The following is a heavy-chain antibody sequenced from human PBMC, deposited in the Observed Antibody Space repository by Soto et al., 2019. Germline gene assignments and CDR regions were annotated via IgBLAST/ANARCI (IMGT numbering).Heavy chain of an antibody. D-gene: IGHD2-15*01. CDR2: IYYSGST. J-gene: IGHJ4*02. CDR1: GGSISSYY. CDR3: ARTDIVVVVAATDVYFDY. Sequence: SETLSLTCTVSGGSISSYYWSWIRRPPGKGLEWIGYIYYSGSTNYNPSLKSRVTISVDTSKNQFSLKLSSVTAADTAVYYCARTDIVVVVAATDVYFDYWGQGTLVTVSS. V-gene: IGHV4-59*08.